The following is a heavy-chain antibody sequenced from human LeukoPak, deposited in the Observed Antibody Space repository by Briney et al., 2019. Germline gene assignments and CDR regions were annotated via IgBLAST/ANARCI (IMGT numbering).Heavy chain of an antibody. D-gene: IGHD6-19*01. CDR2: ITTSDGNT. V-gene: IGHV3-23*01. CDR1: GFTFSSYT. J-gene: IGHJ4*02. Sequence: GGSLRLSCAASGFTFSSYTMSWVRQAPGKGLEWVSTITTSDGNTYYAGSVKGRFSISRDNSKNTLYLQMNGLRAEETAMYYCATPYTSGWSLYFDNWGQGTLVTVSS. CDR3: ATPYTSGWSLYFDN.